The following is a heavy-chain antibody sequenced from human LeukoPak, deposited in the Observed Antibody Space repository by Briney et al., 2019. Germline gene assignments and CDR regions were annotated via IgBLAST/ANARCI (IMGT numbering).Heavy chain of an antibody. V-gene: IGHV3-21*01. Sequence: EGSLRLSCAASGFTFSSYSMNWVRQAPGKGLEWVSSISSSSSYIYYVDSVKGRFTISRDNAKNSLYLQMNSLRAEDTAVYYCARDSGSNYYDSSGSRYYFDYWGQGTLVTVSS. CDR3: ARDSGSNYYDSSGSRYYFDY. J-gene: IGHJ4*02. D-gene: IGHD3-22*01. CDR2: ISSSSSYI. CDR1: GFTFSSYS.